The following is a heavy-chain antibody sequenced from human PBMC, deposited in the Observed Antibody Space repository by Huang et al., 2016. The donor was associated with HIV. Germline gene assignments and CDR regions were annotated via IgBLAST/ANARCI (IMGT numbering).Heavy chain of an antibody. V-gene: IGHV1-69*01. CDR2: IIPSGGTN. D-gene: IGHD2-2*01. Sequence: QVQLVQSGAEVKKPGSSVKVSCKASGGSFRNHVFSWVRQGPGQGLEWRGGIIPSGGTNNDAQKATGRVTITADESTGTAYWGLSSRRSEDTAVYFCARESNIVVVPQTIKFFDYWGQGTLVTVSS. J-gene: IGHJ4*02. CDR3: ARESNIVVVPQTIKFFDY. CDR1: GGSFRNHV.